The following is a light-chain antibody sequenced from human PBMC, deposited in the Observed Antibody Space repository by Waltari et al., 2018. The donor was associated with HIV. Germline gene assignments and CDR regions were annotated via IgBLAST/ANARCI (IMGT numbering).Light chain of an antibody. V-gene: IGLV2-11*01. CDR2: DVN. J-gene: IGLJ3*02. Sequence: QSFLTQPRSVSGSPGQSVTISCTGTSSDVGAYNYVSWYQQYPGEAPKILIYDVNKRPSGVPDRFSGSKSGNTASLTISGLQAEDEGDYYCCSYAGSNRVFGGGTKLTVL. CDR3: CSYAGSNRV. CDR1: SSDVGAYNY.